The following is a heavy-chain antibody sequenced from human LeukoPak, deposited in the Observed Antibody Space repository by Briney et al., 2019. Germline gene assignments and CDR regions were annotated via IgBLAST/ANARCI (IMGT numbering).Heavy chain of an antibody. CDR1: GFIFSSYW. D-gene: IGHD1-26*01. J-gene: IGHJ4*02. CDR3: ARYSGNPASFEY. V-gene: IGHV3-7*01. CDR2: IKQDGSEK. Sequence: GGSLRLSCAASGFIFSSYWMSWVRQAPGKGLEWVANIKQDGSEKYYVDSVKGRFTISRDNAKNSLYLQMNSLRAEDMAVYYCARYSGNPASFEYWGQGTLVTVSS.